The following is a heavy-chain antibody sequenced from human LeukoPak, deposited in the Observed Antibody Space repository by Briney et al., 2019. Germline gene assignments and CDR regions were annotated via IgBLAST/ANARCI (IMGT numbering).Heavy chain of an antibody. V-gene: IGHV3-15*01. CDR3: TTDLVTSGLPP. Sequence: GGSLRLSCAASGFTFSSAWMSWVRQAPGKGLEWVGRIKSKTDGGTTDYAAPVKGRCTISRDDSKNTLYLQMNSLKTEDTAVYYCTTDLVTSGLPPWGQGTLVTVYS. CDR1: GFTFSSAW. J-gene: IGHJ5*02. CDR2: IKSKTDGGTT.